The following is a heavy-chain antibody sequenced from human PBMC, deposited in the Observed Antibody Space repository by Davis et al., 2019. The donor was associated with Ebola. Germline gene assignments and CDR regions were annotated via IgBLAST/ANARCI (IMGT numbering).Heavy chain of an antibody. J-gene: IGHJ4*02. D-gene: IGHD6-6*01. CDR3: ARDLGIAARPIDY. CDR2: ISSSSSSI. V-gene: IGHV3-48*01. CDR1: GFTFSSYS. Sequence: GGSLRLSCAASGFTFSSYSMNWVRQAPGKGLEWVSYISSSSSSIYYADSVKGRFTISRDNSKNTLYLQMNSLRAEDTAVYYCARDLGIAARPIDYWGQGTLVTVSS.